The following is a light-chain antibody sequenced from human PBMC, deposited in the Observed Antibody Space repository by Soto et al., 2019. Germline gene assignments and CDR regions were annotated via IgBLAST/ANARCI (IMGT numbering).Light chain of an antibody. Sequence: QSVLTQPPSVSGAPGQRVTISCTGSSANIGAGYEVHWYQQLPGTAPKLLIYRNSNRPSGVPDRFSGSKSGTSASLAITGLQAEDEADYYCQSYDSSLSGVVFGGGTKLTVL. J-gene: IGLJ2*01. CDR3: QSYDSSLSGVV. CDR1: SANIGAGYE. CDR2: RNS. V-gene: IGLV1-40*01.